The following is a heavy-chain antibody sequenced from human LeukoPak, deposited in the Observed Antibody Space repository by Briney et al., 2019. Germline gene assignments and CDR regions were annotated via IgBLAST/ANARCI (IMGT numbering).Heavy chain of an antibody. CDR3: ALAAAASSFDY. J-gene: IGHJ4*02. CDR1: GFTFSSYA. D-gene: IGHD2-15*01. Sequence: GGSLRLSCVASGFTFSSYAMNWVRQAPGKGLEWVSTITANGGRTYYADSVKGRFTISRDNAKNTLYLQMNSLRVEDTAVYYCALAAAASSFDYWGQGTLLTVSS. CDR2: ITANGGRT. V-gene: IGHV3-23*01.